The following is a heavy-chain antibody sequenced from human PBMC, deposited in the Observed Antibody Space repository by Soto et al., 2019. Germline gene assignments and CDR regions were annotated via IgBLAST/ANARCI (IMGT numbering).Heavy chain of an antibody. CDR2: IHYSGNT. J-gene: IGHJ5*02. CDR3: ARRMAAAGTWWFDP. V-gene: IGHV4-59*01. Sequence: LSLTCSVSGGSISGYYWTWIRQPPGKELEWIGYIHYSGNTNYNPSLKSRVTILVDTSKNQFSLKLSSVTAADTAVYYCARRMAAAGTWWFDPWGQGTLVTVSS. CDR1: GGSISGYY. D-gene: IGHD6-13*01.